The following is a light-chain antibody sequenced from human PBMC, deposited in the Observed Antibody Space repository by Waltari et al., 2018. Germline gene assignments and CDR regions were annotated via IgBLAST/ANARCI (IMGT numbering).Light chain of an antibody. Sequence: DIQMTQSPSSVSASVGDRATITCRASQDISNWLDWYQQKSGKAPKLLIHTVTTLQIGVPPRFSGSGSGTDFTLTISSLQPEDFATYFCQQASGLPWTFGQGTKVEIK. J-gene: IGKJ1*01. CDR1: QDISNW. CDR2: TVT. V-gene: IGKV1-12*01. CDR3: QQASGLPWT.